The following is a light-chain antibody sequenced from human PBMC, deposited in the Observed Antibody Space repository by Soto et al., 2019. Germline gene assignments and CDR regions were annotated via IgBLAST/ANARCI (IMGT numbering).Light chain of an antibody. V-gene: IGKV3-20*01. CDR1: QSVSSSY. Sequence: EIVLTQSPGILFLSPGERVTLSCRASQSVSSSYLAWYQQKPGQAPRLLIYGASNRATGISDRFSGRGSGTDFTLTISRLEPEDFAVYYCQQYGSSHPLTFGGGTKVEIK. CDR2: GAS. J-gene: IGKJ4*01. CDR3: QQYGSSHPLT.